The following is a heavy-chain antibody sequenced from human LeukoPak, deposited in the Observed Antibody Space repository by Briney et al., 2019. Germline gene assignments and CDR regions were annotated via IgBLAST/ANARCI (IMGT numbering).Heavy chain of an antibody. CDR3: ARPGTYYYDSSGSSYFQH. CDR1: GFTFSTFA. Sequence: GGSLRLSCAASGFTFSTFAMIWVRQPPGKGLEWVSSIFPSGGEIHYADSVRGRFTISRDNSKSTLSLQMNSLRAEDTAVYYCARPGTYYYDSSGSSYFQHWGQGTLVTVSS. D-gene: IGHD3-22*01. V-gene: IGHV3-23*01. J-gene: IGHJ1*01. CDR2: IFPSGGEI.